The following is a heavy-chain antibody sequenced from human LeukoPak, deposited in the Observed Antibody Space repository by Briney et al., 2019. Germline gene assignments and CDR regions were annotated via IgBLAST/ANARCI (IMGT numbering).Heavy chain of an antibody. CDR3: AKDLSRFGFPDYFDY. CDR2: ISGSGGST. Sequence: GGSLRLSCAASGFTFSSYGMSWVRQAPGKGLEWVSAISGSGGSTYYADSVKGRFTISRDNSKNTLYLQMNSLRAEDTAVYYCAKDLSRFGFPDYFDYWGQGTLVTVSS. CDR1: GFTFSSYG. J-gene: IGHJ4*02. V-gene: IGHV3-23*01. D-gene: IGHD3-10*01.